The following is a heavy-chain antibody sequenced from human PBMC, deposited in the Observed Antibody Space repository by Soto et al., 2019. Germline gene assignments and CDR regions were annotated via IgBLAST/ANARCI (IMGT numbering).Heavy chain of an antibody. Sequence: QVQLVESGGGVVQPGRSLRLSCAASGFMFSSYAMHWVRQAPGKGLEWVAVKTYDGSNKYYADSVKGRFTISRDNSKNTLYLQMTSLSAEDTAVYYCARAGGLLVDYWGQGTLVTVSS. V-gene: IGHV3-30-3*01. CDR1: GFMFSSYA. J-gene: IGHJ4*02. CDR2: KTYDGSNK. CDR3: ARAGGLLVDY. D-gene: IGHD1-26*01.